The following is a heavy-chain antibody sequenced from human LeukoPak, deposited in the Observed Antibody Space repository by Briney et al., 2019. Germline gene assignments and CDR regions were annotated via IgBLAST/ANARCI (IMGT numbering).Heavy chain of an antibody. CDR2: ISWDGGST. CDR3: AKDIAEYYDRGGGFDY. V-gene: IGHV3-43*01. J-gene: IGHJ4*02. Sequence: GGSLRLSCAASGFTFDDYTMHWVRQAPGKGLEWVSLISWDGGSTYYADSVKGRFTISGDNSKNSLYLQMNSLRTEDTALYYCAKDIAEYYDRGGGFDYWGQGTLVTVSS. D-gene: IGHD3-9*01. CDR1: GFTFDDYT.